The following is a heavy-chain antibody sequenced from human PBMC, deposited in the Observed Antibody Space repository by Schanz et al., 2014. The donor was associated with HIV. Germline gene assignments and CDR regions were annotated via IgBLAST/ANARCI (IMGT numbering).Heavy chain of an antibody. CDR3: ARSEWVDQK. D-gene: IGHD6-19*01. CDR2: ISWNSGSI. J-gene: IGHJ4*02. CDR1: GFTFDEYA. Sequence: EVQLVESGGGLVQPGRSLRLSCAASGFTFDEYAMHWVRQAPGKGLEWVSSISWNSGSIDYADSAKGRFTISRDNAKNSLFLQMNSLRDEDTAVYYCARSEWVDQKWGQGTLVTVSS. V-gene: IGHV3-9*01.